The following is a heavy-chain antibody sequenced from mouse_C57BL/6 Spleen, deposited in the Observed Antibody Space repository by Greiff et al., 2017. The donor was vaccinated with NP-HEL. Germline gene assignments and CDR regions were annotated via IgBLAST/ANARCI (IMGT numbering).Heavy chain of an antibody. V-gene: IGHV1-18*01. D-gene: IGHD3-2*02. CDR3: ARWHFSSGDAY. CDR2: INPNNGGT. J-gene: IGHJ3*01. CDR1: GYTFTDYN. Sequence: EVKLMESGPELVKPGASVKIPCKASGYTFTDYNMDWVKQSHGKSLEWIGDINPNNGGTIYNQKFKGKATLTVDKSSSTAYMELRSLTSEDTAVYYCARWHFSSGDAYWGQGTLVTVSA.